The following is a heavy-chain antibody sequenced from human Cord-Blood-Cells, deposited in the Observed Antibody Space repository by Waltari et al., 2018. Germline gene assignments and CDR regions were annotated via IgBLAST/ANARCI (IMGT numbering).Heavy chain of an antibody. CDR3: ARHEDGSGSYYILYAFDI. J-gene: IGHJ3*02. Sequence: QLQLQASGPGLVKPSEPLSPTCPVSGGSISCSSYSWGWIRQPPGKGLEWIGSIYYSGSTYYNPSLKSRVTISVDTSKNQFSLKLSSVTAADTAVYYCARHEDGSGSYYILYAFDIWGQGTMVTVSS. V-gene: IGHV4-39*01. CDR1: GGSISCSSYS. CDR2: IYYSGST. D-gene: IGHD3-10*01.